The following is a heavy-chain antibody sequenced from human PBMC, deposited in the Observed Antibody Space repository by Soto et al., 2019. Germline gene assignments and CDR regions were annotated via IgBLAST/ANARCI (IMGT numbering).Heavy chain of an antibody. CDR1: GYTFTSYG. D-gene: IGHD6-6*01. Sequence: QVQLVQSGAEVKKPGASVKVSCKASGYTFTSYGISWVRQAPGQGLEWMGWISAYNGNTNYAQKLQGRVTMTTDTSTSTGYMELRSLRSDDTAVYYCARSLSTAAANYWYFDLWGRGTLVTVSS. J-gene: IGHJ2*01. CDR2: ISAYNGNT. CDR3: ARSLSTAAANYWYFDL. V-gene: IGHV1-18*01.